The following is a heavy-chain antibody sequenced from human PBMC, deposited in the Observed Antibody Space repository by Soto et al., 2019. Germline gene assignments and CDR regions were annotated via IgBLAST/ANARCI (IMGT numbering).Heavy chain of an antibody. D-gene: IGHD3-22*01. J-gene: IGHJ6*02. CDR2: ISGSGGST. CDR3: AKPTYYYDSSGYPGDGMDV. V-gene: IGHV3-23*01. CDR1: GFTFSSYA. Sequence: AGGSLRLSCAASGFTFSSYAMSWVRQAPGKGLEWVSAISGSGGSTYYADSVKGRFTISRDNSKNTLYLQMNSLRAEDTAVYYCAKPTYYYDSSGYPGDGMDVWGQGTTVTVAS.